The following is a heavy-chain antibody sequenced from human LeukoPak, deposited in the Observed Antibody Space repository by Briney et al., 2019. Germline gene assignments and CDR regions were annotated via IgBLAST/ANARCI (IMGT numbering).Heavy chain of an antibody. V-gene: IGHV3-7*03. D-gene: IGHD3-22*01. CDR3: TKDDGYYDSSGSFLFDS. Sequence: PGGSLRLSCEGSGFTFSNYWMGWVRQAPGKGLQWVANIKTDGSEKYYVDSVKGRFTISRDNAKNSLYLQMNSLRAEDTAVYYCTKDDGYYDSSGSFLFDSWGQGTLVTVSS. J-gene: IGHJ4*02. CDR1: GFTFSNYW. CDR2: IKTDGSEK.